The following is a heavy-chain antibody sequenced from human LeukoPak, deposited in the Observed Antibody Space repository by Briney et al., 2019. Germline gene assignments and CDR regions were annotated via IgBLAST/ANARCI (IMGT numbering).Heavy chain of an antibody. CDR2: ISGSGNGFSI. V-gene: IGHV3-64D*06. CDR3: VKDFGRVRGTPDS. Sequence: GGSLRLSCSASGFVFSIYTMYWVRQTPGKGPEYVSTISGSGNGFSIYYADSVKGRFTISRDDSKSILYLQMNGLRSEDTAVYYCVKDFGRVRGTPDSWGQGTLVAVSS. J-gene: IGHJ4*02. CDR1: GFVFSIYT. D-gene: IGHD3-16*01.